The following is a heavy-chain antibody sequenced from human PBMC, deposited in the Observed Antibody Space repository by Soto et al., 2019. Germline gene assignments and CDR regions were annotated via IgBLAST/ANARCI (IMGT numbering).Heavy chain of an antibody. CDR2: ISAHHGNT. V-gene: IGHV1-18*01. CDR1: GYDFTTYG. D-gene: IGHD1-1*01. Sequence: QVHLVQSGAEVKKSGASVKVACKGSGYDFTTYGITWVRQAPGQGLEWMAWISAHHGNTDYAQTLQGRVTVTRDTSTSTAYMELRSLRSDDTAVYYCARGRYGDYWGQGALVTVAS. J-gene: IGHJ4*02. CDR3: ARGRYGDY.